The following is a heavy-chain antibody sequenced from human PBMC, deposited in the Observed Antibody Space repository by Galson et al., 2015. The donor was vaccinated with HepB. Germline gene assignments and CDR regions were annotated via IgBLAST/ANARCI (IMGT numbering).Heavy chain of an antibody. CDR1: GYTFTDHY. CDR2: INPNSGLT. V-gene: IGHV1-2*06. D-gene: IGHD4-11*01. J-gene: IGHJ3*02. Sequence: SVKVSCKASGYTFTDHYMHWVRQAPGQGLEWMGRINPNSGLTHFAQHIQARVTMTRDTSITTIYMELTSLQPDDTAVYYCARQTTVTSWNTAFDIWGRGTLVTVSS. CDR3: ARQTTVTSWNTAFDI.